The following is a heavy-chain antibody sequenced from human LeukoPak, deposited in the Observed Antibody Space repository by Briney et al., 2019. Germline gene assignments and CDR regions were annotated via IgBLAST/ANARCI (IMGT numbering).Heavy chain of an antibody. J-gene: IGHJ4*02. CDR2: IYGGGRT. V-gene: IGHV3-66*01. CDR1: GFTISSNY. D-gene: IGHD3-22*01. Sequence: GGSLRLSCAASGFTISSNYMSWVRQAPGKGLEWVSVIYGGGRTYYTDSVKGRFTISIDNSKNTLYLQMNSLRAEDTAVYYCARDGGYDDSSGSYYSYYYFDHWGRGTLVTVSS. CDR3: ARDGGYDDSSGSYYSYYYFDH.